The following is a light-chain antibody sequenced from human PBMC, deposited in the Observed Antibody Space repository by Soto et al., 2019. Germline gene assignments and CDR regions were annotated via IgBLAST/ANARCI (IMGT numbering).Light chain of an antibody. V-gene: IGLV2-14*01. CDR1: SSDVGGYNY. J-gene: IGLJ2*01. CDR2: DVS. Sequence: QSALTQPASVSGSHGQSITISCTGTSSDVGGYNYVSWYQQHPGKAPKLMIYDVSNRPSGVSNRFSGSKSGNTASLTISGFQAEYEADYCCSSYTSSSTHVVFGGGTKLTVL. CDR3: SSYTSSSTHVV.